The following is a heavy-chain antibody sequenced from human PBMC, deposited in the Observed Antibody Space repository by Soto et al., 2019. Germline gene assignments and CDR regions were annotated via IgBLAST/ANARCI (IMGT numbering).Heavy chain of an antibody. J-gene: IGHJ4*02. CDR1: GFTFSSYS. D-gene: IGHD4-17*01. Sequence: EVQLVESGGDLVQPGGSLRLSCAASGFTFSSYSMNWVRQAPGKGLEWISYISSSSSTIYYADSVKGRFTISRDNAKNSVYLQMNSLRDEDTAVYYCARDHYGDYGSDYWGQGTLVTVSS. CDR2: ISSSSSTI. V-gene: IGHV3-48*02. CDR3: ARDHYGDYGSDY.